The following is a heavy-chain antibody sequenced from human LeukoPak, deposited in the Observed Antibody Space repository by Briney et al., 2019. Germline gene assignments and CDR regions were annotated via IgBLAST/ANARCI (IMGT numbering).Heavy chain of an antibody. CDR2: VYYSGST. CDR1: GGSVSGYY. V-gene: IGHV4-59*02. CDR3: ATYYVGVGGRGH. J-gene: IGHJ4*02. D-gene: IGHD3-10*02. Sequence: SETLSLTCVVSGGSVSGYYWGWIRQPPGRGLEWIGYVYYSGSTNYNPSFKSRITISVDTSRNQFSLQLSSVTAADTGVYYCATYYVGVGGRGHWGPGTLVTVSS.